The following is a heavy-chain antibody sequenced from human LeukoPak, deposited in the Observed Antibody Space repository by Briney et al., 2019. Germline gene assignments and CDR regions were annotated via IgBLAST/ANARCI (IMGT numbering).Heavy chain of an antibody. J-gene: IGHJ4*02. Sequence: PGGSLRLSCAASGFTFSSSGMHWVRQAPGRGLEWVAFIRFDGTTKYYAQSVRGRFTISRDNSKNTLYLQMNSLRAEDTAVYYCAKTSPYDSSGSFDYWGQGTLVTVSS. CDR2: IRFDGTTK. V-gene: IGHV3-30*02. D-gene: IGHD3-22*01. CDR3: AKTSPYDSSGSFDY. CDR1: GFTFSSSG.